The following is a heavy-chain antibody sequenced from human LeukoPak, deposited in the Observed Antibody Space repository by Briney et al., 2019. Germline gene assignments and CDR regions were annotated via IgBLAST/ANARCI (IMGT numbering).Heavy chain of an antibody. Sequence: PGGSLRLSCAASGFTFDDYAMRRVRQAPGKGLEWVSGISWNSGSIGYADSVKGRFTISRDNAKNSLYLQMNSLRAEDMALYYCAKDIGRYSSSSFQHWGQGTLVTVSS. D-gene: IGHD6-6*01. J-gene: IGHJ1*01. CDR1: GFTFDDYA. V-gene: IGHV3-9*03. CDR2: ISWNSGSI. CDR3: AKDIGRYSSSSFQH.